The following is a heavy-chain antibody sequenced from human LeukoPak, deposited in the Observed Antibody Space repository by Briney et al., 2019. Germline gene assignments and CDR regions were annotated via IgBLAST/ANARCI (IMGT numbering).Heavy chain of an antibody. V-gene: IGHV4-38-2*02. J-gene: IGHJ4*02. Sequence: PSETLSLTCTVSGYSISSGYYWGWIRQPPGKGLEWIGSIYHSGSTYYNPSLKSRVTISVDTSKNHFSLKLSSVTAADTAVYYCARRIVGATDYFDYWGQGTLVTVSS. CDR1: GYSISSGYY. D-gene: IGHD1-26*01. CDR3: ARRIVGATDYFDY. CDR2: IYHSGST.